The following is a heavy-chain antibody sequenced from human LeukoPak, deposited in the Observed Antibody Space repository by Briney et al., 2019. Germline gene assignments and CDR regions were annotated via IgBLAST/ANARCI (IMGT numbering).Heavy chain of an antibody. D-gene: IGHD3-3*01. CDR3: ARDSPSGITIFGVVPPYYYYYMDV. V-gene: IGHV4-59*12. CDR2: IYYSGST. J-gene: IGHJ6*03. Sequence: PSETLSLTCTVSGGSISSYYWSWLRQPPGKGLEWIGYIYYSGSTNYNPSLKSRVTISVDTSKNQFSLKLSSVTAADTAVYYCARDSPSGITIFGVVPPYYYYYMDVWGKGTTVTVSS. CDR1: GGSISSYY.